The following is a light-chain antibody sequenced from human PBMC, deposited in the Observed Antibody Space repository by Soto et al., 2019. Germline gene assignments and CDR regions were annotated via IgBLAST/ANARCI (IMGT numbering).Light chain of an antibody. CDR1: QSIGSH. V-gene: IGKV1-39*01. CDR2: GAT. Sequence: DIPMAQSPSSLSASIGDTVTITCRASQSIGSHLNWYPQKAGKAPKVLIYGATNLQGGVPSRFTGSGSGTDFTLTITTLQPDDFATYYCQQGYSSPHSITFGQGTRVDI. J-gene: IGKJ5*01. CDR3: QQGYSSPHSIT.